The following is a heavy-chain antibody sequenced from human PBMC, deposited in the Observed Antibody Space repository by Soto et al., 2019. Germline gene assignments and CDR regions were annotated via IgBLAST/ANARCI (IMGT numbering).Heavy chain of an antibody. CDR2: ISYDGSNK. CDR1: GFTFSSYG. D-gene: IGHD6-13*01. Sequence: QVQLVESGGGVVQPGRSLRLSCAASGFTFSSYGMHWVRQAPGKGLEWVAVISYDGSNKYYADSVKGRFTISRDNSKNTLYLQMNSLRAEDTAVYYCASSIAAADFDYWGQGTLVTVSS. CDR3: ASSIAAADFDY. V-gene: IGHV3-30*03. J-gene: IGHJ4*02.